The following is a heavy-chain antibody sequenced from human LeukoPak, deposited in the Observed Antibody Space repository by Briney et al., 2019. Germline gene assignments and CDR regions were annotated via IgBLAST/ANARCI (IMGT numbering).Heavy chain of an antibody. V-gene: IGHV3-30*04. D-gene: IGHD3-9*01. Sequence: GGSLRLSCAASGFTFSSYAMRWVRQAPGKGLEWVAVISYDGSNKYYADSVKGRFTISRDNSKNTLYLQMNSLRAEDTAVYYCARDSSRYFDWPSGYYYYGMDVWGKGTTVTVSS. CDR3: ARDSSRYFDWPSGYYYYGMDV. J-gene: IGHJ6*04. CDR1: GFTFSSYA. CDR2: ISYDGSNK.